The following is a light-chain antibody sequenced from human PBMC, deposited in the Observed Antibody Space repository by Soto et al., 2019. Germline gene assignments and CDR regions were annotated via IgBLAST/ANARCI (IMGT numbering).Light chain of an antibody. J-gene: IGKJ1*01. V-gene: IGKV3-20*01. CDR3: QQYGSSPTWT. Sequence: EIVLTQSPGTLSLSPWERATLSCRASQSVSSSYLAWYQQKPGQAPRLLIYGASSRATGIPDRFSGSGSGTDFTLTISRLEPEDFAVYDCQQYGSSPTWTFGQGTKVDI. CDR1: QSVSSSY. CDR2: GAS.